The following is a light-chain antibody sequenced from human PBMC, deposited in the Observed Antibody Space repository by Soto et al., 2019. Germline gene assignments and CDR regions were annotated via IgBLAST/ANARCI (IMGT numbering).Light chain of an antibody. Sequence: DIQMTQSPSTLSASVGDRVTITCRASQSISSWLAWYQQKPGKAPNLLIYKASSLESGVPSRFSGSGSGTEFTLTISSLQPDDFATYYCQQYDNWPPKTFGGGTKVEVK. V-gene: IGKV1-5*03. CDR3: QQYDNWPPKT. J-gene: IGKJ4*01. CDR1: QSISSW. CDR2: KAS.